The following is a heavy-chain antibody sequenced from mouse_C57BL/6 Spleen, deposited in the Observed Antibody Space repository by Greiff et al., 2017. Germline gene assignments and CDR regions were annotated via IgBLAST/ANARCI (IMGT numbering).Heavy chain of an antibody. CDR3: ASTMGNYFDY. V-gene: IGHV5-17*01. CDR1: GFTFSDYG. J-gene: IGHJ2*01. Sequence: EVKLVESGGGLVKPGGSLKLSCAASGFTFSDYGMHWVRQAPEKGLEWVAYISSGSSTIYYADTVKGRFTISRDNAKNTLFLQMTSLGSEDTAMYYCASTMGNYFDYWGQGTTLTVSS. D-gene: IGHD2-1*01. CDR2: ISSGSSTI.